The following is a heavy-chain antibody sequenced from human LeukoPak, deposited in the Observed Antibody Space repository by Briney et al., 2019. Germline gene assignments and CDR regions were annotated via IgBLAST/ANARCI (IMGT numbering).Heavy chain of an antibody. CDR1: GFTFSSYG. Sequence: PGGSLRLSCAASGFTFSSYGMHWVRQAPGKGLEWVAFIRYDGSNKYYADSVKGRFTISGDNSKNTLYLQMNSLRAEDTAVYYCAKDGELTFDYWGQGTLVTVSS. V-gene: IGHV3-30*02. J-gene: IGHJ4*02. D-gene: IGHD1-26*01. CDR2: IRYDGSNK. CDR3: AKDGELTFDY.